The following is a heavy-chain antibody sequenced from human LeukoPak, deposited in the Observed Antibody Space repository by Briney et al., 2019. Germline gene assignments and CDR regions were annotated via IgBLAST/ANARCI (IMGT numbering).Heavy chain of an antibody. D-gene: IGHD3-3*01. CDR3: AIAYYDYWSGYSRETLDI. CDR1: GYSFTSYW. V-gene: IGHV5-51*01. CDR2: IYPGDSDT. J-gene: IGHJ3*02. Sequence: GESLKISCQGSGYSFTSYWIGWVRQMPGKGLEWMGIIYPGDSDTRYSPSFQGQVTISADKSINTAYLQWSNLKASDTAMYYCAIAYYDYWSGYSRETLDIWGQGTMVTVS.